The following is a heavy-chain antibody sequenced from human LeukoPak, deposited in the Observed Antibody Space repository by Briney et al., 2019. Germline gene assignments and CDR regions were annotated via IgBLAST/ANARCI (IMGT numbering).Heavy chain of an antibody. D-gene: IGHD1-26*01. V-gene: IGHV1-2*02. CDR1: GYTFTGYC. J-gene: IGHJ5*02. CDR2: INPNSGGT. CDR3: ATSNSEDWFDP. Sequence: ASVKVSCKASGYTFTGYCMHWVRQVPGQGLEWMGWINPNSGGTNYAQKFQGRVTMTRDTSISTAYMELSRLRSDDTAVYYCATSNSEDWFDPWGQGTLVTVSS.